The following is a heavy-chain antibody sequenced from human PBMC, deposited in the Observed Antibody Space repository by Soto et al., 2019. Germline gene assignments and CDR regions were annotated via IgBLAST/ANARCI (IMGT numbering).Heavy chain of an antibody. D-gene: IGHD1-26*01. CDR2: INGRSNYV. CDR1: GFTFSTYT. V-gene: IGHV3-21*01. Sequence: ESGGGLVKPGGSLRLSCVFSGFTFSTYTMNWVRQAPGTGLEWVSSINGRSNYVYYADSVKGRFTISKDNAKNSLYLQMNRLRAEDTAMYYCASEDGVVGSSSAFDHWGLGTLVTVSS. CDR3: ASEDGVVGSSSAFDH. J-gene: IGHJ4*02.